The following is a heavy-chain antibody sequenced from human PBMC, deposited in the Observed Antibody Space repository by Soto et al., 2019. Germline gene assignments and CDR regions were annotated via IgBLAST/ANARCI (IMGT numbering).Heavy chain of an antibody. D-gene: IGHD5-18*01. V-gene: IGHV4-59*01. CDR1: GGSIFSFY. J-gene: IGHJ4*02. Sequence: QVQLQESGPGLVKPSETLSLTCTVSGGSIFSFYLGWLRQAPGKGLEWIGYVYYSGTTNYNPSLKSRVTVSVDMSKNEFSLKLTSVTAADTAIYYCARGHGYGGLTFDYWGQGTLVTVSS. CDR2: VYYSGTT. CDR3: ARGHGYGGLTFDY.